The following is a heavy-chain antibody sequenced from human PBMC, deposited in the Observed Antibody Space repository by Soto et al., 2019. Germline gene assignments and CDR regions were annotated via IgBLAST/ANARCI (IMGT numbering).Heavy chain of an antibody. CDR2: IRSKANSYAT. CDR3: FREHYLSYHGMDV. V-gene: IGHV3-73*01. J-gene: IGHJ6*02. CDR1: GLAFSGST. D-gene: IGHD1-26*01. Sequence: GGSLRLSCAGSGLAFSGSTIHWVRQASGKGLEWVGRIRSKANSYATAYAASVKGRFIISRDDSKTTAYLQMSSLKIEDTAVYYCFREHYLSYHGMDVWGQGTTVTVSS.